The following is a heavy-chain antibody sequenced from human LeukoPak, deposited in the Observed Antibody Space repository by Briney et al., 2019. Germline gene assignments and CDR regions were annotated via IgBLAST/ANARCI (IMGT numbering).Heavy chain of an antibody. V-gene: IGHV3-23*01. CDR1: GFTFSNYA. CDR3: ARAPYGDYGFDY. J-gene: IGHJ4*02. CDR2: ITGSGATA. D-gene: IGHD4-17*01. Sequence: GGSLRLSCAASGFTFSNYAMSWARQAPGKGLEWVSGITGSGATAYDADSVKGRFTISRDNSKNTLYLQMNSLRAEDTAVYYCARAPYGDYGFDYWGQGTLVTVSS.